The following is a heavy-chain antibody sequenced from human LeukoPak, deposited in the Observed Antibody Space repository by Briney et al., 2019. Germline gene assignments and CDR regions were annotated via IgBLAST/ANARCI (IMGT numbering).Heavy chain of an antibody. D-gene: IGHD6-13*01. CDR3: ATGISSNRGPH. V-gene: IGHV3-30*02. CDR1: GFTFSSYG. Sequence: PGGSLRLSCAASGFTFSSYGMHWVRQAPGKGLEWVAFIRSDGSNKYYAESVKGRFTISRDNLKNTLYLQMNSLRAEDTAVYYCATGISSNRGPHWGQGTLVTVSS. CDR2: IRSDGSNK. J-gene: IGHJ4*02.